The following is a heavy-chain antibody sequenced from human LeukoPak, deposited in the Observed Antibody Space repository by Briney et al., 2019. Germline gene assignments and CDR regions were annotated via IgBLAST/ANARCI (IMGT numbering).Heavy chain of an antibody. CDR2: IYYSGST. J-gene: IGHJ6*03. CDR3: ARVGATRGYYYYYYMDV. D-gene: IGHD1-26*01. CDR1: GGSISSYY. Sequence: SETLSLTCTVSGGSISSYYWSWIRQPPGKGLEWIGYIYYSGSTNYNPSLKSRVTISVDTSENQFSLKLSSVTAADTAVYYCARVGATRGYYYYYYMDVWGKGTTVTVSS. V-gene: IGHV4-59*12.